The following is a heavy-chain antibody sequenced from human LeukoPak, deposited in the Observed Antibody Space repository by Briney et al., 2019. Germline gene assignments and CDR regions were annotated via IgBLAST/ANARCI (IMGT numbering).Heavy chain of an antibody. CDR3: ARDHPLYCSSTSCYSPLRSHYYYYGMDV. J-gene: IGHJ6*02. CDR1: GYTFTSYG. D-gene: IGHD2-2*01. V-gene: IGHV1-18*01. Sequence: ASVKVSCKASGYTFTSYGISWVRQAPGRGLEWMGWISAYNGNTNYAQKLQGRVTMTTDTSTSTAYMELRSLRSDDTAVYYCARDHPLYCSSTSCYSPLRSHYYYYGMDVGGQGTTVTVS. CDR2: ISAYNGNT.